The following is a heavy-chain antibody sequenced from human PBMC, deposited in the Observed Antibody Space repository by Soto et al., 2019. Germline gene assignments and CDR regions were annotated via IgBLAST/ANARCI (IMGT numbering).Heavy chain of an antibody. V-gene: IGHV5-10-1*01. CDR1: GYTFTGHW. J-gene: IGHJ4*02. CDR3: TRHTGYDSSLDY. D-gene: IGHD5-12*01. Sequence: GESLKISCQGSGYTFTGHWISWVRQMPGKGLEWMGRIDPSDSYTDYSPTVQGHVTMSADKSINTAYLQWSSLQASDTAVYYCTRHTGYDSSLDYWGQGTLVTVSS. CDR2: IDPSDSYT.